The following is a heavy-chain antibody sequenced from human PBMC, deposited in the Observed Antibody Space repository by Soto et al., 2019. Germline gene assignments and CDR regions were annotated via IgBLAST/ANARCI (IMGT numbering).Heavy chain of an antibody. CDR3: AKVSDDYGDVSFDY. CDR1: GFTFSSYG. V-gene: IGHV3-30*18. D-gene: IGHD4-17*01. J-gene: IGHJ4*02. CDR2: ISYDGSNK. Sequence: QVQLVESGGGVVQPGRSLRLSCAASGFTFSSYGMHWVRQAPGKGLEWVAVISYDGSNKYYADSVKGRFTISRDNSKNTLYLQMNSLRAEDTAVYYCAKVSDDYGDVSFDYWGQGTLVTVSS.